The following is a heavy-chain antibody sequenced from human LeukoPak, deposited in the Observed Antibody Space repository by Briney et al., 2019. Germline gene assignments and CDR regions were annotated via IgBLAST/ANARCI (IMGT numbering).Heavy chain of an antibody. Sequence: GGSLRLSCAASRFTVSSNYMSWVRQAPGKGLEWVSVIYSGGTTYYADSVKGRCTISRDNSKNTLYLQMNSLRAEDTAVYYCARDQDSGYGDAFDIWGQGTMVTVSS. J-gene: IGHJ3*02. V-gene: IGHV3-66*01. CDR2: IYSGGTT. CDR1: RFTVSSNY. CDR3: ARDQDSGYGDAFDI. D-gene: IGHD5-12*01.